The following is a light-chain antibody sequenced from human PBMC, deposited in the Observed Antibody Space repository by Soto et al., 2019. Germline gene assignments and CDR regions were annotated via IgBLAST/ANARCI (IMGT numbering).Light chain of an antibody. CDR2: EVN. V-gene: IGLV2-23*02. CDR1: SSNVGSYKL. J-gene: IGLJ1*01. Sequence: QSGLTQPASVSWSPGQSTTSSCAGTSSNVGSYKLVSWYQQHPGKAPKLMIFEVNKRPSGVSNRFSGSKSGNTASLTISGLKVEDEADYYCCSSGGSPTYVFGTGTKVTVL. CDR3: CSSGGSPTYV.